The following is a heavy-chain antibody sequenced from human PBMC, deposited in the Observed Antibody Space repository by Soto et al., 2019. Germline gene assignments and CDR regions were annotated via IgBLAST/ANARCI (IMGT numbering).Heavy chain of an antibody. D-gene: IGHD3-22*01. V-gene: IGHV4-59*08. CDR3: AARAGSGYIDF. CDR2: IYYSGST. J-gene: IGHJ4*02. Sequence: TSETLSLTCTVSGGSISSYYWSWIRQPPGQGLEWIGYIYYSGSTNYNPSLKSRVTMSVDTSKNQFSLKLRSVTAADTAVYYCAARAGSGYIDFWGQGTLVTVSS. CDR1: GGSISSYY.